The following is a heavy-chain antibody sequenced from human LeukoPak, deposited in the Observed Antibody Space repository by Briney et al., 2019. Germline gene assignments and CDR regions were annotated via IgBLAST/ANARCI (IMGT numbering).Heavy chain of an antibody. Sequence: ASETLSLTCTVSGGSISSYYWSWIRQPPGKGLERIGYIYYSGSTNYNPSLKSRVTISVDTSKNQFSLKLSSVTAADTAVYYCARLKGTASYWYFDLWGRGTLVTVSS. CDR3: ARLKGTASYWYFDL. CDR2: IYYSGST. J-gene: IGHJ2*01. D-gene: IGHD1-7*01. CDR1: GGSISSYY. V-gene: IGHV4-59*08.